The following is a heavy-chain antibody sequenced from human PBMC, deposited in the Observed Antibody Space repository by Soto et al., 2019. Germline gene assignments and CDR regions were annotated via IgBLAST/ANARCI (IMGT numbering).Heavy chain of an antibody. Sequence: PSETLSLTCTVSGGSISSGGYYWSWIRQHPGKGLEWIGYIYYSGSTYYNPSLKSRVTISVDTSKNQFSLKLSSVTAADTAVYYCARARRVMVGGVQILNNGFDPWGQETLVTVS. CDR1: GGSISSGGYY. J-gene: IGHJ5*02. CDR2: IYYSGST. D-gene: IGHD3-10*01. V-gene: IGHV4-31*03. CDR3: ARARRVMVGGVQILNNGFDP.